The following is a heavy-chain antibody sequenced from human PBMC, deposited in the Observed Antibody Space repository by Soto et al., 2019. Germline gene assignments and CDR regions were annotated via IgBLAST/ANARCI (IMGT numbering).Heavy chain of an antibody. J-gene: IGHJ4*02. CDR3: ARRIDTRPF. V-gene: IGHV4-4*02. Sequence: SETLSLTCAVSGGSISSNNWWTWVHPPPGKGLEWVGEIFHDGRTNYNPSLESRITISXXXXXXQXSXKXXXVTAADTAMYYCARRIDTRPFWGQGALLTISS. D-gene: IGHD1-26*01. CDR1: GGSISSNNW. CDR2: IFHDGRT.